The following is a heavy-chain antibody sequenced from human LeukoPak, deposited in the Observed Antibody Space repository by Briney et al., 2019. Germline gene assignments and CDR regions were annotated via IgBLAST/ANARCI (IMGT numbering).Heavy chain of an antibody. CDR3: ARDSNSWNYFDN. V-gene: IGHV4-34*01. CDR1: GGSFSGYY. Sequence: PSETLSLTCAVYGGSFSGYYWSWIRQPPGKGLEWIGEINHSGSANYNPSLVSRVTISVDTSKSQFSLKLSSVTAADTAVYHCARDSNSWNYFDNWGQGTLVTVSS. D-gene: IGHD6-13*01. J-gene: IGHJ4*02. CDR2: INHSGSA.